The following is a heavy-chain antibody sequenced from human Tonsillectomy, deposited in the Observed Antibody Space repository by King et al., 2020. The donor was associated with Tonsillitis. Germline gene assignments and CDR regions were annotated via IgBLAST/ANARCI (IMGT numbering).Heavy chain of an antibody. CDR2: IYYSGST. D-gene: IGHD6-13*01. J-gene: IGHJ5*02. CDR3: ARTYSSSWYGNWFDP. V-gene: IGHV4-39*01. CDR1: GGSISSSSYY. Sequence: QLQESGXGLVKPSETLSLTCTVSGGSISSSSYYWGWIRQPPGKGLEWIGSIYYSGSTYYNPSLKSRVTISVDTSKNQFSLKLSSVTAADTAVYYCARTYSSSWYGNWFDPWGQGTLVTVSS.